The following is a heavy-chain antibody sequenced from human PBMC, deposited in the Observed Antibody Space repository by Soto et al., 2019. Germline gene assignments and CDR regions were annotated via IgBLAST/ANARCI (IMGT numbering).Heavy chain of an antibody. CDR2: IIPNYGTT. V-gene: IGHV1-69*13. CDR1: GGTFSSYA. Sequence: SVKVSCKASGGTFSSYAISWVRQAPGQGLEWMGGIIPNYGTTNYAQKFQGRVTITADESTSTAYMELRSLRSDDTAVYYCARDVLRFLEWPRDDYWGQGTLVTVSS. CDR3: ARDVLRFLEWPRDDY. J-gene: IGHJ4*02. D-gene: IGHD3-3*01.